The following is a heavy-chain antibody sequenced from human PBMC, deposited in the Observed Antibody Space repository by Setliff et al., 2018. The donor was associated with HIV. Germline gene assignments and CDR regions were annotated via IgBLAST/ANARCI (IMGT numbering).Heavy chain of an antibody. CDR1: GFTFSNQV. CDR3: AKDRTVVVITIFDY. J-gene: IGHJ4*02. Sequence: GGSLRLSCAASGFTFSNQVMTWVRQAPGKGLEWVSSISGTGADTYYADSVKGRFTISRDNSKNTLYLQMNSLRAEGTAVYYCAKDRTVVVITIFDYWGQGTLVTVSS. D-gene: IGHD3-22*01. V-gene: IGHV3-23*01. CDR2: ISGTGADT.